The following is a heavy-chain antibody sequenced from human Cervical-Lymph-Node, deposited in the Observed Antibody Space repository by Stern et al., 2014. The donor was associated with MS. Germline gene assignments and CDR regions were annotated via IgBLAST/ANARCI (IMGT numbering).Heavy chain of an antibody. D-gene: IGHD2/OR15-2a*01. CDR3: ATSTFNEQPEDAFDF. Sequence: EVQLVESGGGLVKPGGSLRLSCGASGFAFSDYTMHWVRQAPGKGLEWVSSIGHKGMFFYYAVSLKGRFTISRDNAHASLYLQMSNLTAEDTAVYYCATSTFNEQPEDAFDFWGQGTSVIVSS. V-gene: IGHV3-21*01. CDR1: GFAFSDYT. CDR2: IGHKGMFF. J-gene: IGHJ3*01.